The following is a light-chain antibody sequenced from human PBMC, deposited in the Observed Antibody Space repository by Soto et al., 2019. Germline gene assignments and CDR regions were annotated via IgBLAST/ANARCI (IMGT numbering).Light chain of an antibody. CDR2: DAS. CDR3: QQYNNWPRT. Sequence: EIVMTQSPATLSGSPGERATLSCRASQSVSNKLAWYQQKPGQAPRVLIYDASTRATGMPARFSGSGSGTEFTLTISSLQSEDFAVYYCQQYNNWPRTFGQGTKVEIK. CDR1: QSVSNK. V-gene: IGKV3-15*01. J-gene: IGKJ1*01.